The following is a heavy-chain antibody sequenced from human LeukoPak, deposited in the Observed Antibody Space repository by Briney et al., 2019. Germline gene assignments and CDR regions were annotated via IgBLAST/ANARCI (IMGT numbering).Heavy chain of an antibody. CDR1: GFTFSSYA. J-gene: IGHJ4*02. CDR2: ISYDGSNK. Sequence: GRSLRLSCAASGFTFSSYAMHWVRQAPGKGLEWVAVISYDGSNKYYADSVKGRFTIYRDNSNNTLYLQMNSLRTEDTAVYYCAKSFGSYGSGSYYLDLDYWGQGTLVTVSS. V-gene: IGHV3-30*18. D-gene: IGHD3-10*01. CDR3: AKSFGSYGSGSYYLDLDY.